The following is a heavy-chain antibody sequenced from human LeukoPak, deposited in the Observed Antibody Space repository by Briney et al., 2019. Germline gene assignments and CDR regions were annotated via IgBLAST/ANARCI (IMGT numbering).Heavy chain of an antibody. CDR3: ARVGRPVSTVTTIDY. J-gene: IGHJ4*02. CDR1: GGSINNYY. CDR2: IYYSGST. V-gene: IGHV4-59*12. Sequence: SETLSLTCTVSGGSINNYYWSWIRQPPGKGLEWIGYIYYSGSTNYNPSLKSRVTISVDTSKNQFSLKLSSVTAADTAVYYCARVGRPVSTVTTIDYWGQGTLVTVSS. D-gene: IGHD4-17*01.